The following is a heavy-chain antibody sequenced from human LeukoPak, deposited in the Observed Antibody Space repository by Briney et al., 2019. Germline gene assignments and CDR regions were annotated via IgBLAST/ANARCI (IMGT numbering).Heavy chain of an antibody. Sequence: AGGSLRLSCAASGFTFSSYAMHWVRQAPGKGLEYVSAISSNGGSTYYANSVKGRFTISRDNSKNTLYLQMGSLRAEDMAVYYCAKVGYYDSSGYYLEYFQHWGQGTLVTVSS. CDR1: GFTFSSYA. J-gene: IGHJ1*01. CDR2: ISSNGGST. V-gene: IGHV3-64*01. D-gene: IGHD3-22*01. CDR3: AKVGYYDSSGYYLEYFQH.